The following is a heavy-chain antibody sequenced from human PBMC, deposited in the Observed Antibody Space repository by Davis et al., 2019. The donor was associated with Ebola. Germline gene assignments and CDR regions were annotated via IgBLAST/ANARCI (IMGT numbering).Heavy chain of an antibody. CDR2: AYYNVKI. V-gene: IGHV4-59*01. D-gene: IGHD2-8*02. Sequence: MPSETLSLTCTVSAASLHGYYWHWLRQSPGKGLEWIGHAYYNVKINYNPSLKSRVTISADASKNQISLNLNPVTAADTAVYYCARGVLGETSVGFEHWGQGTLVTVSS. CDR3: ARGVLGETSVGFEH. J-gene: IGHJ4*02. CDR1: AASLHGYY.